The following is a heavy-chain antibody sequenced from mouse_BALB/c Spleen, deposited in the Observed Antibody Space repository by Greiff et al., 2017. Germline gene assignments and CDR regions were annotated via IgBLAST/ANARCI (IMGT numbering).Heavy chain of an antibody. Sequence: EVQLQQSGPELVKPGASVKISCKASGYSFTGYYMHWVKQSHVKSLEWIGRINPYNGATSYNQNFKDKASLTVDKSSSTAYMELHSLTSEDSAVYYCAREGGNYGSWFAYWGQGTLVTVSA. V-gene: IGHV1-31*01. J-gene: IGHJ3*01. CDR3: AREGGNYGSWFAY. D-gene: IGHD2-1*01. CDR1: GYSFTGYY. CDR2: INPYNGAT.